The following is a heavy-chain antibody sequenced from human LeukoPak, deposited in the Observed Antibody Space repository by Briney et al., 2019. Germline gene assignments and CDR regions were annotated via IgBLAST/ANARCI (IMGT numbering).Heavy chain of an antibody. CDR2: NYYSGST. Sequence: SETLSLTCSVSGGSISSYYWSWIRQPPGKGLEWIGYNYYSGSTNHNPSLKSRVTISVDTSKNQFSLKLSSVTAADTAVYYCARANHGGSRYYYYGMDVWGQGTTVTVSS. J-gene: IGHJ6*02. D-gene: IGHD2-15*01. V-gene: IGHV4-59*01. CDR3: ARANHGGSRYYYYGMDV. CDR1: GGSISSYY.